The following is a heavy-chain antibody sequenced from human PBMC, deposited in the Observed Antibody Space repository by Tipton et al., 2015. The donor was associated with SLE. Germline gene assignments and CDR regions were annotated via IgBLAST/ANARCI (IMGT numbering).Heavy chain of an antibody. D-gene: IGHD1-26*01. J-gene: IGHJ4*02. CDR1: GGSISSSSYY. CDR3: ARIIGRYYLGGFRFDY. V-gene: IGHV4-61*01. CDR2: IYYSGTT. Sequence: TLSLTCTVSGGSISSSSYYWSWIRQPPGKGLEWIGYIYYSGTTSYSPSLKSRVTISVDTSKNQFSLNLRSVTAADTAVYYCARIIGRYYLGGFRFDYWGQGALVTVSP.